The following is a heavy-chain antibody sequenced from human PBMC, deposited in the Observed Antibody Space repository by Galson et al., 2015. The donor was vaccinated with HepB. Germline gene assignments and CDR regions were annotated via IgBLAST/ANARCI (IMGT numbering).Heavy chain of an antibody. Sequence: SVKVSCKASGYTFTSYYMHWVRQAPGQGLEWMGIINPSGGSTSYAQKFQGRVTMTRDTSTSTVYMELSSLRSEDTAVYYCARDGSGGSGGDSFDYWGQGTLVTVSS. V-gene: IGHV1-46*01. CDR1: GYTFTSYY. D-gene: IGHD2-15*01. CDR2: INPSGGST. J-gene: IGHJ4*02. CDR3: ARDGSGGSGGDSFDY.